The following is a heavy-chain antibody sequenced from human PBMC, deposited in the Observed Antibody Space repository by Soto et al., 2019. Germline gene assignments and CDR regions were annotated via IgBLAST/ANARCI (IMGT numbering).Heavy chain of an antibody. CDR2: LDYSGGT. CDR1: GGPISSTSYH. CDR3: ARNYYDGSGLYY. J-gene: IGHJ4*02. V-gene: IGHV4-39*01. D-gene: IGHD3-22*01. Sequence: SETLSLTCTVSGGPISSTSYHWVWIRQPPGKGLEWIGSLDYSGGTFYNPSLKSRVTISADTSKNQFSLKVNSVTAADTAVYYRARNYYDGSGLYYWGQGTLIAVSS.